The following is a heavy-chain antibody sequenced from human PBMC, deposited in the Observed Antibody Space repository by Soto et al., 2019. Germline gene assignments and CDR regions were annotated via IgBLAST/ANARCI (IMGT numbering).Heavy chain of an antibody. Sequence: QVQLVQSGAEVKKPGSSVKVSCKASGGTFSSYAISWVRQAPGQGLEWMGGIIPIFGTANYARKFQGRVTITEDKSTSTAYMELSSLRSEDTAVYYCARAEPRVVTATPPYDYWGQGTLVTVSS. CDR2: IIPIFGTA. CDR1: GGTFSSYA. V-gene: IGHV1-69*06. J-gene: IGHJ4*02. D-gene: IGHD2-21*02. CDR3: ARAEPRVVTATPPYDY.